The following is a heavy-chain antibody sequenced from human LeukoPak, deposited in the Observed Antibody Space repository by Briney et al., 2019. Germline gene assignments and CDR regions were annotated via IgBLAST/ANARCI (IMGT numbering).Heavy chain of an antibody. CDR3: VRDGRPLDY. CDR2: IKQDGGER. D-gene: IGHD3/OR15-3a*01. J-gene: IGHJ4*02. V-gene: IGHV3-7*01. Sequence: HPGGSLRLSCTASGFTFSNYWMTWVRQPPGKGLEWVANIKQDGGERYYVDSVRGRFTISRDNSKNSLYLQMNSLRAEDTAVYYCVRDGRPLDYWGQGTLVIVS. CDR1: GFTFSNYW.